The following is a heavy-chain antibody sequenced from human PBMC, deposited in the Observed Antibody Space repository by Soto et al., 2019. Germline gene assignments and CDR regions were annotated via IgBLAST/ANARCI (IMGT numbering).Heavy chain of an antibody. CDR1: GFRFSSYD. J-gene: IGHJ6*02. CDR3: ANRDTSMVTRYYYGMDV. V-gene: IGHV3-23*01. CDR2: ISDSGTST. D-gene: IGHD5-18*01. Sequence: GGSLRLSCAASGFRFSSYDMSWVRQAPGKGLEWVSAISDSGTSTYYADSEKGRFTISRDNSKNTLYLQMNSLRAEDTAVYYCANRDTSMVTRYYYGMDVWGQGTTVTVSS.